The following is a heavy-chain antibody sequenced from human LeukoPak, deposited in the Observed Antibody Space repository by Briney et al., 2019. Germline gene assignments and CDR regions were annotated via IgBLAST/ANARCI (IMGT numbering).Heavy chain of an antibody. J-gene: IGHJ4*02. V-gene: IGHV3-23*01. CDR1: GLTFSNYA. CDR3: AKWGDFDVLTGYYVSDY. Sequence: GGSLRLSCAASGLTFSNYAMSWVRQAPGKGLEWVSAITGSGGNTYYADSVKGRFTISRDNSKNTVFLQMNSLRAEDTAVYYCAKWGDFDVLTGYYVSDYWGQGTLVTVSS. CDR2: ITGSGGNT. D-gene: IGHD3-9*01.